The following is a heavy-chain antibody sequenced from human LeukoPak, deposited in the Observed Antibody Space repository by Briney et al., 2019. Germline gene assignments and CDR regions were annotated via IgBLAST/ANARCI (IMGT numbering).Heavy chain of an antibody. CDR1: GYTFTGYY. CDR3: ARAPLDHYDFWSGYMYYYMDV. J-gene: IGHJ6*03. V-gene: IGHV1-2*02. CDR2: INPNSGGT. D-gene: IGHD3-3*01. Sequence: GASVKVSCKASGYTFTGYYMHWVRQAPGRGLEWMGWINPNSGGTNYAQKFQGRVTMTRDTSISTAYMELSRLRSDDTAVYYCARAPLDHYDFWSGYMYYYMDVWGKGTTVTVSS.